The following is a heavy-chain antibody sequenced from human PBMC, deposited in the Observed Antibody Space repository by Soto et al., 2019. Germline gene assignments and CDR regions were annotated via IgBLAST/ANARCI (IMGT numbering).Heavy chain of an antibody. V-gene: IGHV3-30-3*01. CDR2: ISYDGNNK. Sequence: QVQLVESGGGVVQPGRSQRLSCAASGFTFSSYAMYWVRQAPGKGLEWVAVISYDGNNKYYADSVKGRFTISRDNSKKRLYLQMNSLRAEDTAVYYCARAGCDGGSCYTLVGLRYGMDVWGQGTTVTVSS. J-gene: IGHJ6*02. CDR3: ARAGCDGGSCYTLVGLRYGMDV. CDR1: GFTFSSYA. D-gene: IGHD2-15*01.